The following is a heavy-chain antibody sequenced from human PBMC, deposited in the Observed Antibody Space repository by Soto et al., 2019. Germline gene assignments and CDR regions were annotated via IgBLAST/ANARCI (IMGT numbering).Heavy chain of an antibody. CDR1: GYTFTSYA. V-gene: IGHV1-3*01. CDR3: ARSRLYSSGWYRSYGMDV. J-gene: IGHJ6*02. D-gene: IGHD6-19*01. Sequence: ASVKVSCKASGYTFTSYAMHWVRQAPEQRFEWMGWINAGNGNTKYSQKLQGRVTITRDTSASTAYMELSSLRSEDTAVYHCARSRLYSSGWYRSYGMDVWGQGTTVTVSS. CDR2: INAGNGNT.